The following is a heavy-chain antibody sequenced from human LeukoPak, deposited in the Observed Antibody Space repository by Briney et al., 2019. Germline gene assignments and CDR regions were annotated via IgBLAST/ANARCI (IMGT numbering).Heavy chain of an antibody. Sequence: PSETLSLTCTVSGGSISSYYWSWIRQPPGKGLEWIGYIYYSGSTNYNPSLKSRVTISVDTSKNQFSLKLSSVTAAGTAVYYCARSQLRYFDWLLPYWYFDLWGRGTLVTVSS. CDR3: ARSQLRYFDWLLPYWYFDL. CDR1: GGSISSYY. J-gene: IGHJ2*01. V-gene: IGHV4-59*01. CDR2: IYYSGST. D-gene: IGHD3-9*01.